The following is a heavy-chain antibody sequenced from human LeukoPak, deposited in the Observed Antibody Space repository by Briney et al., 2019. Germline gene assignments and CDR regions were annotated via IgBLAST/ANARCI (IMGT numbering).Heavy chain of an antibody. V-gene: IGHV4-38-2*02. CDR3: ARGQQLLDRFDP. CDR2: THHSGST. D-gene: IGHD6-13*01. J-gene: IGHJ5*02. CDR1: GYSINSGYY. Sequence: PSETLSLTCTVSGYSINSGYYWGWIRPAPGKGLEWIGSTHHSGSTYYNPSFKRRITISLDTSKNQFSLKLSSVTAADTAVYYCARGQQLLDRFDPWGQGTLVTVSS.